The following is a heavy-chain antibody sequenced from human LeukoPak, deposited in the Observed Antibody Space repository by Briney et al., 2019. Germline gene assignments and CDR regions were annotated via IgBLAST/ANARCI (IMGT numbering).Heavy chain of an antibody. CDR2: IKQDGSEK. CDR3: ARGVGAPEY. Sequence: GGSLRLSCAASGFTFSSYWMSCVRQAPGKGLEWVASIKQDGSEKYYVDSVKGRFTISRDNAKNSLYLEMNSLRAEDTAVYYCARGVGAPEYWGQGTLVTVSS. D-gene: IGHD1-26*01. J-gene: IGHJ4*02. CDR1: GFTFSSYW. V-gene: IGHV3-7*01.